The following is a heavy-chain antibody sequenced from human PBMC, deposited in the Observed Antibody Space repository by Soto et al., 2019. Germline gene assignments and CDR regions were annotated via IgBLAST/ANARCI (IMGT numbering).Heavy chain of an antibody. J-gene: IGHJ3*02. D-gene: IGHD2-15*01. CDR3: ARSGGPGYAFDI. CDR1: GFPFSTCG. Sequence: GGSLRLSCAASGFPFSTCGMNWVRQAPGKGLEWVSYISSSGSTINDADSVKGRFTISRDNAKNSLYLQMNSLRAEDTAVYYCARSGGPGYAFDIWGQGTMVTVSS. CDR2: ISSSGSTI. V-gene: IGHV3-48*03.